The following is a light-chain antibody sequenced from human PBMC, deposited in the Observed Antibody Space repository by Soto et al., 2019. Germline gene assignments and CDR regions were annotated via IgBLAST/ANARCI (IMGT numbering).Light chain of an antibody. Sequence: EIVMTESPATLSVSPGERATLSCRASQSVSSNLAWYQQKPGQAPRLLIYGASTRATGIPDRFSGSGSGTEFTLTISSLQSEDFAVYYCQKYNNWPPWTFGQGTKVDI. CDR2: GAS. J-gene: IGKJ1*01. CDR1: QSVSSN. V-gene: IGKV3-15*01. CDR3: QKYNNWPPWT.